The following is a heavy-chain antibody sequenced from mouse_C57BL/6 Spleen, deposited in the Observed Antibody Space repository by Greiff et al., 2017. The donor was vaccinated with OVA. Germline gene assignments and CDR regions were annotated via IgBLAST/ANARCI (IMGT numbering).Heavy chain of an antibody. CDR1: GFTFSSYA. Sequence: EVQVVESGGGLVKPGGSLKLSCAASGFTFSSYAMSWVRQTPEKRLEWVATISDGGSYTYYPDNVKGRFTISRDNAKNNLYLQMSHLKSEDTAMYYCARDDGYYPYAMDYWGQGTSVTVSS. J-gene: IGHJ4*01. CDR2: ISDGGSYT. V-gene: IGHV5-4*01. CDR3: ARDDGYYPYAMDY. D-gene: IGHD2-3*01.